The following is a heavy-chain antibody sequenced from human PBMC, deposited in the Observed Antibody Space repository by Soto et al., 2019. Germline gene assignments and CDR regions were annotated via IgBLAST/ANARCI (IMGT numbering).Heavy chain of an antibody. Sequence: PSETLSLTCTVSGGYISDYYWTWIRQPPGKGLEWIGHIYSSGTTNYNPPLKSRVTISVDTSKNQFSLKLGSVTAADTAVYCCAREWGGGCIFFDVFYFWGRGTSVTVSS. V-gene: IGHV4-59*01. CDR1: GGYISDYY. CDR2: IYSSGTT. J-gene: IGHJ6*02. D-gene: IGHD2-21*01. CDR3: AREWGGGCIFFDVFYF.